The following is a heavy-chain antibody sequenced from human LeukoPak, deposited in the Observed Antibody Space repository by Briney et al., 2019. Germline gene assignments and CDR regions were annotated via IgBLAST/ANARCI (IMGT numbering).Heavy chain of an antibody. CDR2: SDPEDGET. J-gene: IGHJ4*02. Sequence: ASVKVSCKVSGYTLTDLSMHWVRQAPGIGLEWMGGSDPEDGETFYAQKFRGRITMTEDTSADTAYMELNSLRSEDTAVYYCATVKSYYYDRGGFYFDDWGQGTLVTVPP. CDR1: GYTLTDLS. D-gene: IGHD3-22*01. V-gene: IGHV1-24*01. CDR3: ATVKSYYYDRGGFYFDD.